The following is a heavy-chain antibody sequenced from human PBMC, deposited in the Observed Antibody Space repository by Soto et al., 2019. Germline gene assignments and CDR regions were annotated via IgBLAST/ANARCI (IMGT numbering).Heavy chain of an antibody. CDR1: GFTFSSYA. D-gene: IGHD6-13*01. V-gene: IGHV3-64D*08. CDR2: ISSNGGST. Sequence: PGGSLRLSCSASGFTFSSYAMHWVRQAPGKGLEYVSAISSNGGSTYYADSVKGRFTISRDNSKNTLYLQMSSLRAEDTAVYYCVILPTSSSWELDYWGQGTLVTVSS. CDR3: VILPTSSSWELDY. J-gene: IGHJ4*02.